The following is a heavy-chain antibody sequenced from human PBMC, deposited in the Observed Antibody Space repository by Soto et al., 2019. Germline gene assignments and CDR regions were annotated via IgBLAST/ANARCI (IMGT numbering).Heavy chain of an antibody. CDR3: ARGNYHFDY. CDR2: ISYDGSNK. V-gene: IGHV3-30-3*01. Sequence: QVQLVESGGGVVQPGRSLRLSCAASGFTFSSYAMHRVRQAPGKGLEWVAAISYDGSNKYYADSVKGRFTISRDNSKNTLYLQMNSLSAEDTAVYYCARGNYHFDYWGQGTLVNVSS. CDR1: GFTFSSYA. J-gene: IGHJ4*02. D-gene: IGHD3-10*01.